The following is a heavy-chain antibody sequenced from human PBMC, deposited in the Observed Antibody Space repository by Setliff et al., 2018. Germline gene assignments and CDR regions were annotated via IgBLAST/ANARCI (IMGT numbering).Heavy chain of an antibody. CDR1: GYSISSGYY. D-gene: IGHD3-10*01. CDR2: IYYSGST. Sequence: PSETLSLTCTVSGYSISSGYYWGWIRQPPGKGLEWIGYIYYSGSTYYNPSLKSRVTISVDTSKNQFSLKLSSVTAADTAVYYCARDLSLGAGGRDVWGQGTTVTVS. CDR3: ARDLSLGAGGRDV. V-gene: IGHV4-38-2*02. J-gene: IGHJ6*02.